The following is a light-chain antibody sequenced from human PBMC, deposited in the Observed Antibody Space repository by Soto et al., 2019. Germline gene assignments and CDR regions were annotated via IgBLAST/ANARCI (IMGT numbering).Light chain of an antibody. Sequence: EVVRTQSPATLSVSPGERATLSCRASQSVSTNLAWYQQKPGQAPRLLISGASTRATGTTARFSGSGSGIEFTLTISSLQSEDFAVYYCQQYHNGWTFGQGTKVEIK. J-gene: IGKJ1*01. CDR2: GAS. CDR3: QQYHNGWT. V-gene: IGKV3-15*01. CDR1: QSVSTN.